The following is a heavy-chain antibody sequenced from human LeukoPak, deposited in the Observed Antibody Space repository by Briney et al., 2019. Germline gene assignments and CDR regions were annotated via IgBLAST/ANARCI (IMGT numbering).Heavy chain of an antibody. J-gene: IGHJ3*02. CDR2: IYYSGST. V-gene: IGHV4-39*01. CDR3: ARPKIAVAVDDALDI. CDR1: GGSISSSSYY. D-gene: IGHD6-19*01. Sequence: PSETLSLTCTVSGGSISSSSYYWGWIRQPPGKGLEWIGSIYYSGSTYYNPSLKSRVTISVDTSKNQFSLKLSSVTAADTAVYYCARPKIAVAVDDALDIWGQGTMVTVSS.